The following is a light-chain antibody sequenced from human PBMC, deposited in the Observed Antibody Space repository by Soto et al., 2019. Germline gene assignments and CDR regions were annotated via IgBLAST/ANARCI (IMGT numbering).Light chain of an antibody. CDR2: EVS. CDR3: SSYTSSSTLEV. CDR1: SSNIGAGFD. J-gene: IGLJ1*01. Sequence: QAVVTQPPSVSGAPGQRVTISCTGSSSNIGAGFDVHWYHQIAGTAPKLMIYEVSNRPSGVSNRFSGSKSGNTASLTISGLQAEDEADYYCSSYTSSSTLEVFGTGTKLTVL. V-gene: IGLV1-40*01.